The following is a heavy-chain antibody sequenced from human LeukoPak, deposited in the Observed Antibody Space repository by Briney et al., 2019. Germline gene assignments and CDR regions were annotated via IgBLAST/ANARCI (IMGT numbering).Heavy chain of an antibody. J-gene: IGHJ3*02. CDR1: GYSISSGYY. Sequence: SETLSLTCAVSGYSISSGYYWGWIRQPPGKGLEWIGSIYHSGSTYYNPSLKSRVTISVDTSKNQFSLKLSSVTAADTAVYYCASPANASDIWGQGTMVTVSS. CDR2: IYHSGST. V-gene: IGHV4-38-2*01. CDR3: ASPANASDI.